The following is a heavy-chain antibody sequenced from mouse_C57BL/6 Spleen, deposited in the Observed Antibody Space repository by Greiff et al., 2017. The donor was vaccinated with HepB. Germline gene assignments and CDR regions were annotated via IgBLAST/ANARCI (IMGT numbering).Heavy chain of an antibody. CDR1: GFTFSNYW. CDR2: IRLKSDNYAT. Sequence: EVKLMESGGGLVQPGGSMILSCVASGFTFSNYWMNWVRQPPEKGLEWVAQIRLKSDNYATLYAESVKGRFTISRDDSKTSVYLQMNNLRAEDTGIYYCTDPSWFAYWGQGTLVTVSA. J-gene: IGHJ3*01. V-gene: IGHV6-3*01. CDR3: TDPSWFAY.